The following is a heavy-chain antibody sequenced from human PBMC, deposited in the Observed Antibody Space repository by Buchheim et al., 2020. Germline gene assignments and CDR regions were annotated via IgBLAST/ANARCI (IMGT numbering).Heavy chain of an antibody. CDR3: ARDRELLQPYNWFDP. CDR1: GYTFTSYY. V-gene: IGHV1-46*01. CDR2: INPSGGSA. Sequence: QVQLVQSGAEVKKPGASVKVSCKASGYTFTSYYMHWVRQAPRQGLEWMGIINPSGGSASYAQKFQGRVTMTRDTSTSTVYMELSSLRSEDTAVYYCARDRELLQPYNWFDPWGQGTL. J-gene: IGHJ5*02. D-gene: IGHD1-26*01.